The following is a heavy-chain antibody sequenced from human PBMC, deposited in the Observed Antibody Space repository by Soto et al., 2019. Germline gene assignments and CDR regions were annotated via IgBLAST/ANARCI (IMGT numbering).Heavy chain of an antibody. CDR2: ISGSGGST. CDR3: AKGQMAHHYFDY. J-gene: IGHJ4*02. Sequence: GWSLRLSCAASGFTFSSYAMSWVRQAPGKGLEWVSAISGSGGSTYYADSVKGRFTISRDNSKNTLYLQMNSLRAEDTAVYYCAKGQMAHHYFDYWGQGTLVTVSS. CDR1: GFTFSSYA. V-gene: IGHV3-23*01.